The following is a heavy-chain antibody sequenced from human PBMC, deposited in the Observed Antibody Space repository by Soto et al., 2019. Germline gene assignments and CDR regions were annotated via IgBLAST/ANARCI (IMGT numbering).Heavy chain of an antibody. V-gene: IGHV1-8*01. CDR1: GYTFTSYD. CDR2: MNPNSGNT. Sequence: QVQLVQSGAEVKKPGASVKVSCKASGYTFTSYDINWVRQATGQGLEWMGWMNPNSGNTGYAQKFQGRVTMTRNTSISTAYMELSSLRSEDTAVYYCARGREGYCSSTSCYEDAFDIWGQGTMVTVSS. D-gene: IGHD2-2*01. CDR3: ARGREGYCSSTSCYEDAFDI. J-gene: IGHJ3*02.